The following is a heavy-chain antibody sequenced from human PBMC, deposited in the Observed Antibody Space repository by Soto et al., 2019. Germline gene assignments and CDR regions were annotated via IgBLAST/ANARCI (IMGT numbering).Heavy chain of an antibody. J-gene: IGHJ4*02. V-gene: IGHV3-23*01. D-gene: IGHD1-1*01. Sequence: VGSLRLSCAASGFTFGTYAMSWVRQTPEKGLEWVSGISGSGGPTYYADSVKGRFTISRDNSKSTLYLQMNSLRAEDTAVYYCAKSGNWLYYLDFWGQGTLVTVSS. CDR2: ISGSGGPT. CDR1: GFTFGTYA. CDR3: AKSGNWLYYLDF.